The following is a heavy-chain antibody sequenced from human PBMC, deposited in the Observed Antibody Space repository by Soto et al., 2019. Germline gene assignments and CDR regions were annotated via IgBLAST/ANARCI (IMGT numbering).Heavy chain of an antibody. D-gene: IGHD4-17*01. V-gene: IGHV3-7*01. J-gene: IGHJ4*02. Sequence: VQLVESGGGLVQPGRSLRLSCAASGITFSMYWLTWVRQAPGKGLEWVANIKQDGSEKYFVDSVRGRFTISRDNAKNSLYLQMNSLRPDDTAVYYCANFGSDAYGHYFDHWGQGTLVTVSS. CDR3: ANFGSDAYGHYFDH. CDR2: IKQDGSEK. CDR1: GITFSMYW.